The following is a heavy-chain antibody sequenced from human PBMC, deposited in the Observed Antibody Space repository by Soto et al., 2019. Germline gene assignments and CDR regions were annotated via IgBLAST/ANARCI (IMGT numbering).Heavy chain of an antibody. Sequence: QVQLQQWGAGLLKPSETLSLTCAVYGGSFSGYYWSWIRQPPGKGLEWIGEINHSGSTNYNPSLKSRVTLSVATSKNQLSLKLSSVTAADPAVYYCARGLHAYYGSGSSYYFDYWGQGTLVTVSS. J-gene: IGHJ4*02. V-gene: IGHV4-34*01. CDR2: INHSGST. CDR3: ARGLHAYYGSGSSYYFDY. D-gene: IGHD3-10*01. CDR1: GGSFSGYY.